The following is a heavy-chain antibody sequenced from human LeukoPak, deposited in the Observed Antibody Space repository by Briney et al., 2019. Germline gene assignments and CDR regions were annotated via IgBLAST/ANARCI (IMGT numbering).Heavy chain of an antibody. D-gene: IGHD2-15*01. CDR1: GYTFTSYD. V-gene: IGHV1-8*01. CDR2: MNPNSGNT. CDR3: ARRYCSGGSCFRRKHYFDY. Sequence: ASVKVSCKASGYTFTSYDINWVRQATGQGLEWMGWMNPNSGNTGYAQKFQGRVTMTRNTSISIAYMELSSLRSEDTAVYYCARRYCSGGSCFRRKHYFDYWGQGTLVTVSS. J-gene: IGHJ4*02.